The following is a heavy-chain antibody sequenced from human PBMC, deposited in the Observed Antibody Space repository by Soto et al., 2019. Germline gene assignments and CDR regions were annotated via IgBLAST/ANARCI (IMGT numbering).Heavy chain of an antibody. D-gene: IGHD6-13*01. CDR1: GYTFTSYG. Sequence: QVQLVQSGAEVKKPGASVKVSCKASGYTFTSYGISWVRPAPGQGLEWRGWISAYNGNTNYAQKLQGRGTMTTDTSTSTAYMELRSLRSDDTAVYYCARVGQQLVLFVECYYYMDVWGQGTTVSVA. CDR3: ARVGQQLVLFVECYYYMDV. J-gene: IGHJ6*03. V-gene: IGHV1-18*01. CDR2: ISAYNGNT.